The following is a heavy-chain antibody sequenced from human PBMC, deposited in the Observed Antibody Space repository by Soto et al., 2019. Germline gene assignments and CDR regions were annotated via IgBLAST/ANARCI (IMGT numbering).Heavy chain of an antibody. Sequence: QAQLVQSGAEVKKPGASVKVSCEASGYTFTDHYVHWVRQVPGQGLEWVGWVNPNNASTIYAQKFHGGITMTSDTSIITAYMEVPSLRSDDTAVYYCASIDSGVYDGNGLDVWGQGTLVTVSS. CDR1: GYTFTDHY. CDR2: VNPNNAST. V-gene: IGHV1-2*02. CDR3: ASIDSGVYDGNGLDV. D-gene: IGHD3-22*01. J-gene: IGHJ1*01.